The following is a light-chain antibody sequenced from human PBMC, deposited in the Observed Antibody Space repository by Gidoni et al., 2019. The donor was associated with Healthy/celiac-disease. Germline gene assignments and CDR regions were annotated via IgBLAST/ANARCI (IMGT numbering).Light chain of an antibody. CDR1: QSISSY. CDR3: QQSYSTPWT. CDR2: AAS. Sequence: DIQMTQSPSSLSASVGDRVTITCRASQSISSYLNWYQQKPGKAPKLLIYAASSLQSGVPSRFSGSGSGTDFTLTISSLQREDFATYYCQQSYSTPWTFXXXTKVEIK. J-gene: IGKJ1*01. V-gene: IGKV1-39*01.